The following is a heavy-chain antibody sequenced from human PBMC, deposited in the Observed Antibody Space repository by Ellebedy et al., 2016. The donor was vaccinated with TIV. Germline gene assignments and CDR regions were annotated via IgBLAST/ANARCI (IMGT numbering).Heavy chain of an antibody. CDR3: VRDARTHGFDV. CDR2: IGTDGSGT. V-gene: IGHV3-74*01. CDR1: GLPFSTVW. J-gene: IGHJ3*01. Sequence: GGSLRLSCAASGLPFSTVWMHWVRQAPGKGPVWVSRIGTDGSGTSHADSVKGRFSISRDNAKNTLFLQMDSLRVEDQALYYCVRDARTHGFDVWGQGTAVTVSS.